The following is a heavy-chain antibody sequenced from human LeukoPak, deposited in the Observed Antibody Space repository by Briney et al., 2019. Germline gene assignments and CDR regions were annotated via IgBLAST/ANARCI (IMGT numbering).Heavy chain of an antibody. D-gene: IGHD1-26*01. CDR1: GFTFSNAW. CDR2: IKSKTDGGTT. Sequence: PGGSLRLSCAASGFTFSNAWMSWVRQAPGKGLEWVGRIKSKTDGGTTDYAAPVKGRFTISRDDSKNTLYLQMNSLKTEDTAVYYCTTDLIVGATYFDYWGQGTLVTVSS. CDR3: TTDLIVGATYFDY. V-gene: IGHV3-15*01. J-gene: IGHJ4*02.